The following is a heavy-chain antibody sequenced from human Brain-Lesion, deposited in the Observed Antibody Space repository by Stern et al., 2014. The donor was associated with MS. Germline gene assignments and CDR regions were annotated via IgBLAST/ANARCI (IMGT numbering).Heavy chain of an antibody. Sequence: VQLVESGGDFVQPGGSLRLSCTASGFTFSPSWMHWVRQAPGKGLVWISRINGDGSRTSYADSVKGRFTISRDNAKNTLYVQMNSLRVEDTAVYYCARAHVDTWDWFDPWGQGTLVTVSS. J-gene: IGHJ5*02. CDR2: INGDGSRT. V-gene: IGHV3-74*01. D-gene: IGHD5-18*01. CDR3: ARAHVDTWDWFDP. CDR1: GFTFSPSW.